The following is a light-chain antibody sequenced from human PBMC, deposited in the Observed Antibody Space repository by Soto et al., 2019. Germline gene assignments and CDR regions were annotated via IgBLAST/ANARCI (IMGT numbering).Light chain of an antibody. CDR2: DAS. CDR1: QSVSNN. Sequence: ILMTQSPATLSVSPGERDTLSCRARQSVSNNLAWYQQKPGQAPSLLIYDASTRTTGIPARCNCSGSGTEFTLTISGLQSEDFAVYYCQQYNNWPPWTFGQGTKVEIK. J-gene: IGKJ1*01. CDR3: QQYNNWPPWT. V-gene: IGKV3-15*01.